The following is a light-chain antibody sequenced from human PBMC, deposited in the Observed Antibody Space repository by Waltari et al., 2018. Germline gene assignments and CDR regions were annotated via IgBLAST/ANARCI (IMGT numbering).Light chain of an antibody. Sequence: QSVLTQPPSASGTPGQRVTIACPGSTSNLVSNTENWYQQFPGTAPTLPTYRNNQRPSGVPDRFSASKSGTSASLAISGLYYEDEADYYCAAWDYSLNYVFGSGTKVTVL. CDR1: TSNLVSNT. V-gene: IGLV1-44*01. CDR3: AAWDYSLNYV. J-gene: IGLJ1*01. CDR2: RNN.